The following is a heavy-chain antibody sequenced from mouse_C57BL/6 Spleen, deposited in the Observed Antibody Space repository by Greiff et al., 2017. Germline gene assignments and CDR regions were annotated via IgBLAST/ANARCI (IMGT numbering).Heavy chain of an antibody. Sequence: EVQLQQSGPELVKPGASVKIPCTASGYTFTDYNMDWVQQTPGKSLEWIGDINPNNGGTFYNQKFKGKGTLTVDTSSRTSYMELRRLTSEDTADYYCGMRRYYAMDYWGQGTSVTVSS. CDR3: GMRRYYAMDY. J-gene: IGHJ4*01. V-gene: IGHV1-18*01. CDR1: GYTFTDYN. CDR2: INPNNGGT.